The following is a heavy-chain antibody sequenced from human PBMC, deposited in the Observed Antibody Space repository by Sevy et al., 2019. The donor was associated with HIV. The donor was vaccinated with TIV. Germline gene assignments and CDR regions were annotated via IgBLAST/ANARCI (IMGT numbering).Heavy chain of an antibody. Sequence: GGSLRLSCAASGFAFSDYAMHWVRQVPGKGLEWVSGISWNSGAIGYADSVKGGFTISRDNAKNSLHMQMNSLRVEDTALYYCGRAQGYCVINSCFGGSINAFDIWGQGTMVTVS. CDR1: GFAFSDYA. V-gene: IGHV3-9*01. J-gene: IGHJ3*02. D-gene: IGHD2-15*01. CDR2: ISWNSGAI. CDR3: GRAQGYCVINSCFGGSINAFDI.